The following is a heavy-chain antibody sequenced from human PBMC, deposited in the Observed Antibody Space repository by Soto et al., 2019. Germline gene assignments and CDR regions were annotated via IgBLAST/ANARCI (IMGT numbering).Heavy chain of an antibody. V-gene: IGHV1-69*01. J-gene: IGHJ5*02. CDR3: ARDGTGGFGYNWFDP. CDR2: IIPIFGTA. Sequence: QVQLVQSGAEVKKPGSSVKVSCKASGGTFSSYAISWVRQAPGQGREWMGGIIPIFGTANYAQKFQGRVTSTADESTSTAYMELSSLRSEDTDVYYCARDGTGGFGYNWFDPWGQGTLVTVSS. D-gene: IGHD2-8*02. CDR1: GGTFSSYA.